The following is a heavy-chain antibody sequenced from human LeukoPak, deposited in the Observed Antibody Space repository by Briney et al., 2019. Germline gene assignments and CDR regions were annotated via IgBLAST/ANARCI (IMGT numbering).Heavy chain of an antibody. CDR1: GFIFSSYG. Sequence: PGGSLRLSCAASGFIFSSYGMHWGCQAPGKWLEWVAVISNDGSITKYGDSVKGRFTISRDNSKNTLYVQMNSLRTDDAAVYYCAKSKSPYPMDYIFDFWGQGTLVTVSS. CDR3: AKSKSPYPMDYIFDF. CDR2: ISNDGSIT. J-gene: IGHJ4*02. D-gene: IGHD4-11*01. V-gene: IGHV3-30*18.